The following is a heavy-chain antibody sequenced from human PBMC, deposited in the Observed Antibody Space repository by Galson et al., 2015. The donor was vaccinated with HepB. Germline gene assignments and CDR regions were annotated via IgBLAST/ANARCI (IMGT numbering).Heavy chain of an antibody. CDR1: GFTFSSYA. CDR3: AKALDASSRFLFDY. J-gene: IGHJ4*02. Sequence: SLRLSCAASGFTFSSYAMNWVRQAPGKGLEWVSSISASGGGTHYADSVKGRFTIPRDNSKNTLYLQMNSLRAADTAVYYCAKALDASSRFLFDYWGQGTLVTVSS. D-gene: IGHD6-13*01. CDR2: ISASGGGT. V-gene: IGHV3-23*01.